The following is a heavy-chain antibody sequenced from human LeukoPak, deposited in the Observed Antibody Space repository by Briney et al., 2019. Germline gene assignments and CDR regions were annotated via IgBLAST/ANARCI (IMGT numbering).Heavy chain of an antibody. J-gene: IGHJ6*03. CDR3: ARETASVVVEDATQEDYYMDV. CDR1: GFSFNYYS. Sequence: GGSLRLSCAASGFSFNYYSMNWVRQPPGKGLEWVASISSRSNDIHYTDSVKGRFTISRDNAKNSLYLLMNSLRAEDTAVYYCARETASVVVEDATQEDYYMDVWGKGTTVTVPS. V-gene: IGHV3-21*01. CDR2: ISSRSNDI. D-gene: IGHD2-15*01.